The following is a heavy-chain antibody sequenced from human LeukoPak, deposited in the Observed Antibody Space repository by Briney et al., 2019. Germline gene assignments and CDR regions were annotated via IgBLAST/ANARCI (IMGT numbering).Heavy chain of an antibody. V-gene: IGHV3-23*01. CDR2: IRNSGDTT. Sequence: PGGSLRLSCAASGFTFSTFAMNWVRQAPGLGLEWVSAIRNSGDTTYYADSVRGRFTVSRDNSKNTLYLQMISLRAEDTAVYYCAKFKGQWLVLGIVDYWGQGTLVTVSS. D-gene: IGHD6-19*01. CDR1: GFTFSTFA. CDR3: AKFKGQWLVLGIVDY. J-gene: IGHJ4*02.